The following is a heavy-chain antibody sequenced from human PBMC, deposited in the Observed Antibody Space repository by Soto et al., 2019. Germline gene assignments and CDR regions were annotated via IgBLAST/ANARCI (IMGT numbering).Heavy chain of an antibody. CDR2: ISYDGSNK. V-gene: IGHV3-30-3*01. CDR1: GFTFSSYA. Sequence: QVQLVESGGGVVQPGRSLRLSCAASGFTFSSYAMHWVRQAPGKGLEWVAVISYDGSNKYYADSVKGRFIISRDNSKNTLYLQMNSLRAEDTAVYYCARDRGAAGIWYYMDVWGKGTTVTVSS. D-gene: IGHD6-13*01. J-gene: IGHJ6*03. CDR3: ARDRGAAGIWYYMDV.